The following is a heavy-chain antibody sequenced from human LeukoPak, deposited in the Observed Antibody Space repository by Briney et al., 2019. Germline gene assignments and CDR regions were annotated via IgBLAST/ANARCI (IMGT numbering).Heavy chain of an antibody. J-gene: IGHJ3*02. CDR2: IYYSGST. Sequence: PSETLSLTCTVSGVSISIYYWSWIRQPPGKGLEWVGYIYYSGSTNYNPSLKRRVTISVETSKSQFSLKLSFVTAADTGVYYCARVALLTQVGEYGDGSDAFDIWGRGTMVTVSS. CDR1: GVSISIYY. V-gene: IGHV4-59*01. CDR3: ARVALLTQVGEYGDGSDAFDI. D-gene: IGHD1-26*01.